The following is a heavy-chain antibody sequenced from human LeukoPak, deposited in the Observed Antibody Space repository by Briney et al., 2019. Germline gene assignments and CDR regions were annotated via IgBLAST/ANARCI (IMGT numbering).Heavy chain of an antibody. V-gene: IGHV3-7*03. CDR2: IKQDGSEK. CDR1: GFTFSSYW. CDR3: ARGNNWNLFDY. Sequence: GGSLRLSCAASGFTFSSYWMSWVRQAPGKGLEWVANIKQDGSEKYYADSVKGRFTISRDNAKDSLYLQMNSLRAEDTAVYYCARGNNWNLFDYWGQGTLVTVSS. J-gene: IGHJ4*02. D-gene: IGHD1-20*01.